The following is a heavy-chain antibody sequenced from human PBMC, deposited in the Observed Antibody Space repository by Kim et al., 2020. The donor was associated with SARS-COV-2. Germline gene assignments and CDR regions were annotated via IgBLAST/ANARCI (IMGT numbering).Heavy chain of an antibody. J-gene: IGHJ4*02. Sequence: LKSRVTISVDTSKNQFSLKLSSVTAADTAVYYCAHYYGSGSYFSRGYFDYWGQGTLVTVSS. V-gene: IGHV4-30-2*04. CDR3: AHYYGSGSYFSRGYFDY. D-gene: IGHD3-10*01.